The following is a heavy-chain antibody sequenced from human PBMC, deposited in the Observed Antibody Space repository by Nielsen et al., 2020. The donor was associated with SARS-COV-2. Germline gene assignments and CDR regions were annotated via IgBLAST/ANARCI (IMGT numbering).Heavy chain of an antibody. J-gene: IGHJ4*02. Sequence: GGSLRLSCAASGFTFSSYGMHWVRQAPGKGLEWVAYISGPGSIVNYADSVKGRFTLSRDNAKNSLYLQLSSLRAEDTAVYFCARESYTFAGFDYWGQGTLVTVSS. CDR3: ARESYTFAGFDY. D-gene: IGHD3-16*01. CDR1: GFTFSSYG. V-gene: IGHV3-48*04. CDR2: ISGPGSIV.